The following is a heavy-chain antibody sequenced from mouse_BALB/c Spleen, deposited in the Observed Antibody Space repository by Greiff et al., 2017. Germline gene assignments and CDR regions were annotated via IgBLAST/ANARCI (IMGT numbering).Heavy chain of an antibody. Sequence: QVQLQQSGAELAKPGASVKMSCKASGYTFTSYWIHWVKQRPGQGLEWIGYINPSTGYTEYNQKFKDKATLTADKSSSTAYMQLSSLTSEDSAVYYCASRTTVVARALDYWGQGTAVTGSA. CDR1: GYTFTSYW. CDR3: ASRTTVVARALDY. V-gene: IGHV1-7*01. J-gene: IGHJ4*01. CDR2: INPSTGYT. D-gene: IGHD1-1*01.